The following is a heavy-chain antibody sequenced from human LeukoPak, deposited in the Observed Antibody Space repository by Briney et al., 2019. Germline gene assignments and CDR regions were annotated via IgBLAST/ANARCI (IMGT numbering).Heavy chain of an antibody. Sequence: GGSLRLSCAASGFTFSSYGMHWVRQAPGKGLEWVAFIRYDGSNKYYADSVKGRFTISRDNSKNTLYLQMNSLRAEDTAVYYCSKGVSAAGTIHYWGQGTLVTVSS. D-gene: IGHD6-13*01. CDR2: IRYDGSNK. CDR3: SKGVSAAGTIHY. CDR1: GFTFSSYG. V-gene: IGHV3-30*02. J-gene: IGHJ4*02.